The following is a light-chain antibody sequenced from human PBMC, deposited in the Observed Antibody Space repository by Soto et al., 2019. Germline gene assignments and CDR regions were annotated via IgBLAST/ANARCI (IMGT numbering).Light chain of an antibody. J-gene: IGKJ5*01. CDR2: DAS. V-gene: IGKV1-33*01. Sequence: DIQMTQSPSSLSASVGDRVTITCQASQDISNYLNWYQQKPGKAPKLLIYDASNLETGVPSRFSGSGSGTDFTFTISSLQPEDIATYYCKQYDNLPPGTFGQGTRLEIK. CDR3: KQYDNLPPGT. CDR1: QDISNY.